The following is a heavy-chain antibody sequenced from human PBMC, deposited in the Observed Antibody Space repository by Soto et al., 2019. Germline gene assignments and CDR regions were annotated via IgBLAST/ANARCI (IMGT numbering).Heavy chain of an antibody. CDR3: ARDGDVDSGINWFAA. D-gene: IGHD1-26*01. CDR2: IASYNGKT. V-gene: IGHV1-18*01. J-gene: IGHJ5*02. Sequence: QVQQLLQSGPEVKKPGASVKVSCKASGYTFISYGISWVRQAPGQGLEWMGWIASYNGKTNHAQQFQGRITMTTDTSTGAVYKEVRNLRSDDTSVYYCARDGDVDSGINWFAAWGQGTMVTVSS. CDR1: GYTFISYG.